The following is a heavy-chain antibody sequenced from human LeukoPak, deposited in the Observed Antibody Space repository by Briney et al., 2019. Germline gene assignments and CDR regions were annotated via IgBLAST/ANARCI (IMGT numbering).Heavy chain of an antibody. CDR3: ARDYNAVVVAATIAYYYYGMDV. CDR1: GFTFSSYE. Sequence: GGSLRLSCAAPGFTFSSYEMNWVRQAPGKGLEWVSYISSSGSTIYYADSVKGRFTISRDNAKNSLYLQMNSLRAEDTAVYYCARDYNAVVVAATIAYYYYGMDVWGQGTTVTVSS. V-gene: IGHV3-48*03. D-gene: IGHD2-15*01. J-gene: IGHJ6*02. CDR2: ISSSGSTI.